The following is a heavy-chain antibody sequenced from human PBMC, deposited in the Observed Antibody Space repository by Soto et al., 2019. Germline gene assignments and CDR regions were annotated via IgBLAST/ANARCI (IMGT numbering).Heavy chain of an antibody. CDR1: GGSFSGYY. CDR2: INYSGST. D-gene: IGHD6-13*01. V-gene: IGHV4-34*01. CDR3: ARVLMAAAGEGDAFDI. Sequence: SETLSLTCAVYGGSFSGYYWSWIRQPPGKGLEWIGYINYSGSTNYNPSLKSRVTISVDTSKNQFSLKLSSVTAADTAVYYCARVLMAAAGEGDAFDIWGQGTTVTVSS. J-gene: IGHJ3*02.